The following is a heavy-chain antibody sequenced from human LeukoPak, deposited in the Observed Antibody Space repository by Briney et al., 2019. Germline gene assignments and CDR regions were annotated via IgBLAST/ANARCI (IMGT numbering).Heavy chain of an antibody. CDR2: IYYSGSI. J-gene: IGHJ4*02. V-gene: IGHV4-39*01. Sequence: PSETLSLTCTVSGGSISSSSYYWGWIRQPPGKGLEWIGSIYYSGSIYYNPSLKSRVTISVDTSKNQFSLKLSSVTAADTAVYYCARPAIVGATGDFDYWGQGTLVTVSS. D-gene: IGHD1-26*01. CDR1: GGSISSSSYY. CDR3: ARPAIVGATGDFDY.